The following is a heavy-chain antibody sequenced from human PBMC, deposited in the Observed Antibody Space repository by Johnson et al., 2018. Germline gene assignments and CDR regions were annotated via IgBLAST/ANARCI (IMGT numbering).Heavy chain of an antibody. CDR2: ISYDGGIT. CDR1: GFTFSTYA. V-gene: IGHV3-30*03. D-gene: IGHD2-21*02. CDR3: TTDQLAYCGGDCYSSYYYYYMDV. Sequence: QVQLLETGGGVVQPGRSLRLSCAASGFTFSTYAMNWVRQGPGKGLEWVAFISYDGGITYYADSVKGRFTISRDNSKNTLYLQVSSLRVEDTAVYYCTTDQLAYCGGDCYSSYYYYYMDVWGKGTTVTVSS. J-gene: IGHJ6*03.